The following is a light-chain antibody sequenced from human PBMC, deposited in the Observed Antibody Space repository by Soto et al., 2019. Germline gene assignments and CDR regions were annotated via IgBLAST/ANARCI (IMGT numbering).Light chain of an antibody. V-gene: IGKV1-33*01. Sequence: IQMTQSPSSLPASVGDRVTITCRASQDINNYLNWYQQKPGQAPKLLIYDASNLETGVPSRFSGSGSRTDFSFTISSLQPEDIATYYCHQYDNLPPTFGQGTRLEIK. CDR2: DAS. CDR1: QDINNY. J-gene: IGKJ5*01. CDR3: HQYDNLPPT.